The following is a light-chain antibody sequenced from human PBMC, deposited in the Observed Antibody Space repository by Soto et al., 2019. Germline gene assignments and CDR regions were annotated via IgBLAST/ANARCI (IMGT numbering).Light chain of an antibody. CDR3: ATWDDSLSGYV. CDR2: SDN. CDR1: SSNIGGNA. J-gene: IGLJ1*01. Sequence: QSLLTNPPSASGTPGQGVTISCDGVSSNIGGNAVNWYQQLPGMAPKLLIYSDNQRPSGVPDRFSGSKSGTSASLAISGLQSEDEADYYCATWDDSLSGYVFATGTKVTVL. V-gene: IGLV1-44*01.